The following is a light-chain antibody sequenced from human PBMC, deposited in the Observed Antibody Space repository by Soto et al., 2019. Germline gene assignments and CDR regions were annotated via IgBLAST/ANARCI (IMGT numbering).Light chain of an antibody. V-gene: IGKV3-11*01. CDR2: DAS. J-gene: IGKJ4*01. CDR3: QQRSNWPRL. Sequence: EIVLTQSPATLSLSPGERATLSCRDSQSITTYLAWYQQKPGQAPRLLIYDASKRATGIPARFSGSGSGTDFTLTISSLESEDFAVYYCQQRSNWPRLFGAGTKVEIK. CDR1: QSITTY.